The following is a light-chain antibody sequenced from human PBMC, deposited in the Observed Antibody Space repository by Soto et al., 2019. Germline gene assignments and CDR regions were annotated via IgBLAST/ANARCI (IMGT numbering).Light chain of an antibody. CDR3: QQYGSSLYT. Sequence: EIVLTQSPATLSLSPGERVTLSCTASQTVSDNFLAWHQQKPGQAPRLLIYGASSRATGIPDRFSGSGSGTDFTLTISRLEPEDFAVYYCQQYGSSLYTFGQGTKLEIK. CDR2: GAS. V-gene: IGKV3-20*01. J-gene: IGKJ2*01. CDR1: QTVSDNF.